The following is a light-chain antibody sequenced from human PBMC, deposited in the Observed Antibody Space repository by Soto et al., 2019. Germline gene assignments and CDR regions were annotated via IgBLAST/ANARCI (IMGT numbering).Light chain of an antibody. V-gene: IGKV3-20*01. Sequence: EIVMTQSPATLSVSPGERATLSCISSQSITSGYLAWYQQKPGQAPRLLIYGASSRATGIPDRFSGSGSGTDFSLTISRLEPEDFAVYYCQQYGTSLRWTFGQGTKVDIK. CDR3: QQYGTSLRWT. CDR2: GAS. J-gene: IGKJ1*01. CDR1: QSITSGY.